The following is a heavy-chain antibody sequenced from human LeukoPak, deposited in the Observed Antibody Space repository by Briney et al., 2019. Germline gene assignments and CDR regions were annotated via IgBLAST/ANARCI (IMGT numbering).Heavy chain of an antibody. J-gene: IGHJ5*02. Sequence: SETLSLTCTVSGGSISSSSYYWGWIRQPPGKGLEWIGSIYYSGSTYYNPSLKSRVTISVDTSKNQFSLKLSSVTAADTAVYYCASDGEAYYYTPSWFDPWGQGTLVTVSS. CDR3: ASDGEAYYYTPSWFDP. D-gene: IGHD3-10*01. V-gene: IGHV4-39*01. CDR2: IYYSGST. CDR1: GGSISSSSYY.